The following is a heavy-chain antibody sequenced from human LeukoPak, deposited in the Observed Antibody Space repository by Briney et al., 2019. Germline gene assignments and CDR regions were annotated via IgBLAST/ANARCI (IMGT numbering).Heavy chain of an antibody. D-gene: IGHD1-26*01. CDR1: GGSISSYY. CDR3: ARGGGPVGATGPFDY. V-gene: IGHV4-59*01. J-gene: IGHJ4*02. CDR2: IYYSGST. Sequence: SETLSLTCTVSGGSISSYYWSWIRQPPGKGLEWIGYIYYSGSTNYNPSLKSRVTISVDTSKNQFSLKLSSVTAADTAVYYCARGGGPVGATGPFDYWGQGTLVTVSS.